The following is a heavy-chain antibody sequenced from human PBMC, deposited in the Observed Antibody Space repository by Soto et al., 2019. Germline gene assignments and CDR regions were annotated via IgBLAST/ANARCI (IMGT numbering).Heavy chain of an antibody. V-gene: IGHV3-15*01. CDR2: IKSKTDGGTT. CDR1: GFTFSNAW. J-gene: IGHJ4*02. Sequence: GGSLRLSCAASGFTFSNAWMSWVRQAPGKGLEWVGRIKSKTDGGTTDYAAPVKGRFTISRDDSKNTLYLQMNSLKTEDTAVYYYTTDGLVGYCSSTSCYTNYWGQGTLVTVSS. D-gene: IGHD2-2*02. CDR3: TTDGLVGYCSSTSCYTNY.